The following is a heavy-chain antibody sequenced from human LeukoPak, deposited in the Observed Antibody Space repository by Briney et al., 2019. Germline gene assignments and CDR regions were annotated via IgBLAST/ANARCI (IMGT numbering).Heavy chain of an antibody. D-gene: IGHD6-13*01. CDR3: ATRPAGTTWYGVFDY. J-gene: IGHJ4*02. Sequence: SETLSLTCSVSGASINSHYWSWIRQPPGKRLEWIGYVFNGGSTNYNPSLRSRVTMSSDTSRDQFFLRLSSVTAADTAIYYCATRPAGTTWYGVFDYWSQGTLVTVSS. CDR2: VFNGGST. V-gene: IGHV4-59*11. CDR1: GASINSHY.